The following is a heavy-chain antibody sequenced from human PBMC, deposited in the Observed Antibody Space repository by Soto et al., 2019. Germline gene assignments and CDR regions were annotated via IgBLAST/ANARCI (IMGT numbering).Heavy chain of an antibody. CDR3: AKGLERSNYGSGRLASYYYYGMDV. Sequence: GGSLRLSCAASGFTFSSYAMSWVRQAPGKGLEWVSAISGSGGSTYYADSVKGRFTISRDNSKNTLYLQMNSLRAEDTAVYYCAKGLERSNYGSGRLASYYYYGMDVWSQGTTVTVSS. D-gene: IGHD3-10*01. V-gene: IGHV3-23*01. CDR2: ISGSGGST. J-gene: IGHJ6*02. CDR1: GFTFSSYA.